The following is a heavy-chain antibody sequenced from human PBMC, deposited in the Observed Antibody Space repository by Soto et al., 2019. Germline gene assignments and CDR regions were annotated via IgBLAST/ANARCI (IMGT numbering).Heavy chain of an antibody. CDR1: GGSISSYY. V-gene: IGHV4-59*01. CDR3: ARGRLYYGSGGDWFDP. Sequence: PSETLSLTXTVSGGSISSYYWSWIRQPPGKGLEWIGYIYYSGSTNYNPSLKSRVTISVDTSKNQFPLKLSSVTAADTAVYYCARGRLYYGSGGDWFDPWGQGTLVTVSS. D-gene: IGHD3-10*01. CDR2: IYYSGST. J-gene: IGHJ5*02.